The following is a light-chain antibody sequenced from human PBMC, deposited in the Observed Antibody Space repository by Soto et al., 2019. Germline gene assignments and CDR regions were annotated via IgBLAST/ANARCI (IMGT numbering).Light chain of an antibody. V-gene: IGLV4-69*01. CDR3: QTWGTGILV. Sequence: QPVLTQSPSASASLGASVKLTCTLSSGHSSYAIAWHQQQPEKGPRYLMKLHSDGSHSKGDGIPDRFSGSSSGAERYLTISSLQSEDEADYYGQTWGTGILVFGGGTKLTVL. CDR1: SGHSSYA. J-gene: IGLJ2*01. CDR2: LHSDGSH.